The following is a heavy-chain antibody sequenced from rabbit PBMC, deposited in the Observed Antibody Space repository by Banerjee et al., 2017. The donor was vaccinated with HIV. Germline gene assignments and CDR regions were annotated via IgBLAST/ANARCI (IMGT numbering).Heavy chain of an antibody. D-gene: IGHD1-1*01. CDR3: VRGASSSGYYNL. Sequence: QEQLVESGGGLVQPGGSLKLSCKASGFDFSSYGVSWVRQAPGKGLEWIGYIDLLFGSTYYASWVNGRFTISSHNAQNTLYLQLNSLTVADTATYFCVRGASSSGYYNLWGPGTLVTVS. CDR2: IDLLFGST. J-gene: IGHJ4*01. CDR1: GFDFSSYG. V-gene: IGHV1S47*01.